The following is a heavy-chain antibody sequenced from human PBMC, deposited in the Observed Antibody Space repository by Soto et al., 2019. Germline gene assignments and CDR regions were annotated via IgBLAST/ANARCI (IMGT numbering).Heavy chain of an antibody. CDR1: GGSISSSSYY. CDR2: IYYSGST. CDR3: ARRGGQAMVNFDY. D-gene: IGHD5-18*01. J-gene: IGHJ4*02. V-gene: IGHV4-39*01. Sequence: SETLSLTCTVSGGSISSSSYYWGWIRQPPGKGLEWIGSIYYSGSTYYNPSLKSRVTISVDTSKNQFSLKLSSVTAADTAVYYCARRGGQAMVNFDYWGQGTLVTAPQ.